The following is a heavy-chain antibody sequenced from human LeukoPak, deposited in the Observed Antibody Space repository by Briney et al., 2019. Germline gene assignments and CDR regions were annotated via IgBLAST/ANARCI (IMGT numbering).Heavy chain of an antibody. Sequence: GGSLRLSCAASGFTFSSYEMNWVRQAPGKGLEWVSSISSSSTYIYYADSVKGRFTISRDNAKNSLYLQMNSLRAEDTAVYYCASGIAARPNNWFDPWGQGTLVTVSS. CDR3: ASGIAARPNNWFDP. V-gene: IGHV3-21*01. D-gene: IGHD6-6*01. CDR1: GFTFSSYE. CDR2: ISSSSTYI. J-gene: IGHJ5*02.